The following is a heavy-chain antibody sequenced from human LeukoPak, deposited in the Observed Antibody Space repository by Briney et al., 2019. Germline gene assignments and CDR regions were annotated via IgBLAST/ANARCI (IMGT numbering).Heavy chain of an antibody. D-gene: IGHD3-16*01. CDR2: ISSGGDTI. J-gene: IGHJ4*02. CDR1: GFTFSDSY. Sequence: GGSLRLSCAASGFTFSDSYMSWIRQVPGKRLEWISYISSGGDTIYYADSVKGRFTISRDNAKNSLYLQMNSLRAEDTAVHYCAREGGDWGEGYFDYWGQGTLVTVSS. V-gene: IGHV3-11*01. CDR3: AREGGDWGEGYFDY.